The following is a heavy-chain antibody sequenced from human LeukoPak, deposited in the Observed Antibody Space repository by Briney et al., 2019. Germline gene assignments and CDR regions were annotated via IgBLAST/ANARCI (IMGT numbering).Heavy chain of an antibody. CDR3: AGGGGWLVVS. CDR1: GFTFSIYW. J-gene: IGHJ5*02. V-gene: IGHV3-7*01. Sequence: TGGSLRLSCAVSGFTFSIYWMTWFRQAPGKGLEWVANIKQEGIEKNYAHSVKGRFTISRDNVKNSVFLEMNGLRVEDTAVYYCAGGGGWLVVSWGQGTLVTVSS. D-gene: IGHD2-8*02. CDR2: IKQEGIEK.